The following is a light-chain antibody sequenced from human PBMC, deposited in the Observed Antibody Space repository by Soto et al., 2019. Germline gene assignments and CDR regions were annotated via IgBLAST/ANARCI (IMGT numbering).Light chain of an antibody. Sequence: QSALTQPPSASGSPGQSVTISCTGTSNDVGGYNYVSWYQQHPGKAPKLMIYEVNKRPSGVPDRFSGSKSGNTASLTVSGLQAEDEADYDCNSRATNAGGDSWVFGGGTKLTVL. CDR2: EVN. J-gene: IGLJ3*02. V-gene: IGLV2-8*01. CDR1: SNDVGGYNY. CDR3: NSRATNAGGDSWV.